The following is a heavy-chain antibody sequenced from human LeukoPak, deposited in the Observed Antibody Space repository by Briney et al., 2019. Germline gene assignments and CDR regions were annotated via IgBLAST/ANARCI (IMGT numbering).Heavy chain of an antibody. CDR2: IYPGDSDT. D-gene: IGHD6-13*01. CDR3: ARQRYSSSWKDY. CDR1: GYNFNKYW. J-gene: IGHJ4*02. Sequence: GESLKISCQGSGYNFNKYWIGWVRQMPGKGLEWMGIIYPGDSDTRYSPSFQGQVTISADKSISTAYLQWSSLKASDTAMYYCARQRYSSSWKDYWGQGTLVTVSS. V-gene: IGHV5-51*01.